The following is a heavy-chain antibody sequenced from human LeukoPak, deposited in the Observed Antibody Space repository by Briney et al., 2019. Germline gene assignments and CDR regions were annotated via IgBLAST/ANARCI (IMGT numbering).Heavy chain of an antibody. J-gene: IGHJ4*02. CDR2: TNGDVSST. CDR1: GFTFSRIW. CDR3: ARGAYTFDY. Sequence: GGSLRLSCAASGFTFSRIWMHWVRPAPGKGLVWVSRTNGDVSSTSYADSGKGRLTIARRNATNTTYLQMNSLRAADTAVNDCARGAYTFDYWGQGTLVTVSS. D-gene: IGHD4-4*01. V-gene: IGHV3-74*01.